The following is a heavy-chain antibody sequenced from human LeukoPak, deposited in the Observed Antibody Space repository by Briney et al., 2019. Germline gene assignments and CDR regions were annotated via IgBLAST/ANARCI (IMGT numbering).Heavy chain of an antibody. CDR1: GFTFSSYA. J-gene: IGHJ4*02. Sequence: GGSLRLSCAASGFTFSSYAMSWIRQAPGKGLEWVSAISGSGGSIYYADSVKGRFTISRDNSKNTLYLQMNSLRAEDTAVYYCAKDKPGYSYGLHWGQGTLVTVSS. D-gene: IGHD5-18*01. CDR3: AKDKPGYSYGLH. V-gene: IGHV3-23*01. CDR2: ISGSGGSI.